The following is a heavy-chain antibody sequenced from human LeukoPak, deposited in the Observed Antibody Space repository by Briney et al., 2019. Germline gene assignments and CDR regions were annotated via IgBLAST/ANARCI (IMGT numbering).Heavy chain of an antibody. CDR3: ARDQDYYGSGSHYPLSRPYYYGMDV. Sequence: GGSLRLSCAASGFTVSSNYMSWVRQAPGKGLEWVSVIYSGGSTYYADSVKGRFTISRDNSKNTLYLQMNSLRAEDTAVYYCARDQDYYGSGSHYPLSRPYYYGMDVWGKGTTVTVSS. J-gene: IGHJ6*04. D-gene: IGHD3-10*01. CDR1: GFTVSSNY. CDR2: IYSGGST. V-gene: IGHV3-53*01.